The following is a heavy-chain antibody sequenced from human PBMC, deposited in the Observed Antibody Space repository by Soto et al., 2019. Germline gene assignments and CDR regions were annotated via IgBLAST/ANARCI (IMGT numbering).Heavy chain of an antibody. J-gene: IGHJ6*02. CDR3: ARVAVAGTSYYYYYGMDV. CDR2: ISYDGSNK. V-gene: IGHV3-30-3*01. Sequence: PGGSLRLSCAASGFTFSSYAMHWVRQAPGKGLEWVAVISYDGSNKYYADSVKGRFTISRDNSKNTLYLQMNSLRAEDTAVYYCARVAVAGTSYYYYYGMDVWGQGTTVTVS. CDR1: GFTFSSYA. D-gene: IGHD6-19*01.